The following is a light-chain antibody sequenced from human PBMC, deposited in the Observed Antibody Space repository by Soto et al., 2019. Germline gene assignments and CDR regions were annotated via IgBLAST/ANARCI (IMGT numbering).Light chain of an antibody. CDR1: QSVSSY. CDR2: AAS. CDR3: QQRINWTPIT. V-gene: IGKV3-11*01. Sequence: EIVLTQSPASLSLSPGERATLSCRASQSVSSYLDWYQQKPGQAPRLLIYAASSRDNCIPARFSGSRSGTAFTITTTSLEHEDFVAYSCQQRINWTPITFGGGTKVEIK. J-gene: IGKJ4*01.